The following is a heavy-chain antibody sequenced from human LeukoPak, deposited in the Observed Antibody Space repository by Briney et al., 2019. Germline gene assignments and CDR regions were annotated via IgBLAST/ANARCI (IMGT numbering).Heavy chain of an antibody. D-gene: IGHD2-2*01. V-gene: IGHV1-2*02. CDR2: INPNSGGT. CDR1: GYTFTGYY. Sequence: ASVKVSCKASGYTFTGYYMHWVRQAPGQGLEWMGWINPNSGGTNYAQKFQGRVTMTRDTSISTAYLELSRLRSDDTAVYYCTREESSTTCSDVWGQGTTVTVPS. CDR3: TREESSTTCSDV. J-gene: IGHJ6*02.